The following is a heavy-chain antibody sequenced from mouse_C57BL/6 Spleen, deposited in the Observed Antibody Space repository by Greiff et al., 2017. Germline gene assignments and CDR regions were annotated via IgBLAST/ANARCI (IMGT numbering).Heavy chain of an antibody. CDR1: GYAFTNYL. CDR2: INPGSGGT. Sequence: QVQLKQSGAELVRPGTSVKVSCKASGYAFTNYLIEWVKQRPGQGLEWIGVINPGSGGTNYNEKFKGKATLTADKSSSTAYMQLSSLTSEDSAVYFCARWGDWFAYWGQGTLVTVSA. J-gene: IGHJ3*01. CDR3: ARWGDWFAY. V-gene: IGHV1-54*01.